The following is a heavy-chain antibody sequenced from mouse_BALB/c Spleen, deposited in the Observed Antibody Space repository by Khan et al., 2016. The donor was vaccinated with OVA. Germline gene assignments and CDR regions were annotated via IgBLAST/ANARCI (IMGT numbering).Heavy chain of an antibody. CDR3: AREGLRGVGLDY. V-gene: IGHV1S56*01. CDR2: IYPGDDST. D-gene: IGHD2-4*01. J-gene: IGHJ4*01. Sequence: QGRLQQSGPELVKPGSLVKISCKASVYTFTAYDINWVRQRPGQGLEWIGWIYPGDDSTEYNENFKGKATLTEDKSSNTVYMQLSSLTSEKSAVYFCAREGLRGVGLDYWGQGTSVSVSS. CDR1: VYTFTAYD.